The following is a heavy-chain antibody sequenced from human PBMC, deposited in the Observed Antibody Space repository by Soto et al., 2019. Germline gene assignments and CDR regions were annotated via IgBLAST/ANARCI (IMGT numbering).Heavy chain of an antibody. CDR3: AKQESDWNAHFDY. D-gene: IGHD1-1*01. CDR2: ISYDGTDE. CDR1: GFSFSSYG. V-gene: IGHV3-30*18. J-gene: IGHJ4*02. Sequence: PGGSLRLSCAASGFSFSSYGMHWVRQAPGKGLEWVAMISYDGTDEYYADSVKGRFTISRDNSKNAVYLQMNSLRAEDTAVYYGAKQESDWNAHFDYWGQGTLVTVAS.